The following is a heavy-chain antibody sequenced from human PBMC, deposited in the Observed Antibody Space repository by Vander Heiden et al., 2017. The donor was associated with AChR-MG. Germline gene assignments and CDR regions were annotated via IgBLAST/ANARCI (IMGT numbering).Heavy chain of an antibody. V-gene: IGHV3-30-3*01. Sequence: QVQLVESGGGVVQPGRSLRLSCAASGFTFSSYAMHWVRQAPGKGLEWVAVISYDGSNKYYADSVKGRFTISRDNSKNTLYLQMNSLRAEDTAVYYCAIEAGRYDFWSGFDPWGQGTLVTVSS. D-gene: IGHD3-3*01. CDR1: GFTFSSYA. CDR2: ISYDGSNK. CDR3: AIEAGRYDFWSGFDP. J-gene: IGHJ5*02.